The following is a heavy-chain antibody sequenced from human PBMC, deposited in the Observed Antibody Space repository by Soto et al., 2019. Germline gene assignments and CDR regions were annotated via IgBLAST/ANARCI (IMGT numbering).Heavy chain of an antibody. D-gene: IGHD5-18*01. J-gene: IGHJ4*02. CDR3: ALSTGYSYGSFDY. Sequence: PVGSLRLSCAASGFTFSSYWMSWVRQAPGKGLEWVANIKQDGSEKYYVDSVKGRFTISRDNAKNSLYLQMNSLRAEDTAVYYCALSTGYSYGSFDYWGQGTLVTVSS. CDR1: GFTFSSYW. CDR2: IKQDGSEK. V-gene: IGHV3-7*01.